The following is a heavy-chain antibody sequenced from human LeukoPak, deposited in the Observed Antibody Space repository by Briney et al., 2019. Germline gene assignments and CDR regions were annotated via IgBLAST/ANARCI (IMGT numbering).Heavy chain of an antibody. J-gene: IGHJ6*03. CDR1: GYTFTSYG. Sequence: ASVKVSCKASGYTFTSYGISWVRQAPGQGLEWMGWISAYNGNTNYAQKLQGRVTMTTDTSTSTAYMELRSLRSDDTAVYYCAKHQGRESPYYYYMDVWGKGTTVTVSS. V-gene: IGHV1-18*01. CDR3: AKHQGRESPYYYYMDV. CDR2: ISAYNGNT.